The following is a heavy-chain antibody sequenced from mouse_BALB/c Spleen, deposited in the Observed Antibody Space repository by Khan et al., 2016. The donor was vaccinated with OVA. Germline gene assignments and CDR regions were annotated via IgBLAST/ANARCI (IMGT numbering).Heavy chain of an antibody. D-gene: IGHD2-14*01. CDR2: IYPYNDGT. J-gene: IGHJ2*01. CDR3: AKSYRYDVYIDY. V-gene: IGHV1S136*01. Sequence: VQLKESGPELVKPGASVKMSCKASGYTFTSYVMHWVKQKSGQGLEWIGYIYPYNDGTKYNQNFKGKVILTSDKSSSTVYMELSSLTSEDSAVYYCAKSYRYDVYIDYWGQGTTLTVSS. CDR1: GYTFTSYV.